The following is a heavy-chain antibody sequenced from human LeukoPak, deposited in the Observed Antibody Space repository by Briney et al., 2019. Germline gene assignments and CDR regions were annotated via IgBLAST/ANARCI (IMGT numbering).Heavy chain of an antibody. CDR3: QRLRREYGSGRYLYYYYYLDV. CDR2: INHSGST. Sequence: SETLSLTCSVYSEPICGYYWRGIRQPPGKGLEWIGEINHSGSTNYNPSLKSRVTISVDTSKDQFSQQLSSVTAADTAVEYCQRLRREYGSGRYLYYYYYLDVWGKGTTVTVSS. D-gene: IGHD3-10*01. V-gene: IGHV4-34*01. CDR1: SEPICGYY. J-gene: IGHJ6*03.